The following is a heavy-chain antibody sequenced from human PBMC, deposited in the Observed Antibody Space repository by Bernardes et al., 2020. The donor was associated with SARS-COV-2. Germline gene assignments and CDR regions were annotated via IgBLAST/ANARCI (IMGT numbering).Heavy chain of an antibody. Sequence: ASVKVSCKASGYTLTDYHMHWVRQAPGQGLEWVGRIYPTNGGTEYAQKFQGRVTMTRDTSINTAYLELSGLKYDDTAVYYCAKENWKYENWGQGTLDTVSS. CDR2: IYPTNGGT. CDR3: AKENWKYEN. J-gene: IGHJ4*02. V-gene: IGHV1-2*02. D-gene: IGHD1-7*01. CDR1: GYTLTDYH.